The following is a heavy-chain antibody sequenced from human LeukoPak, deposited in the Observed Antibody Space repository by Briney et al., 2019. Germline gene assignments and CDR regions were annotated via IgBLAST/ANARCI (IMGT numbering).Heavy chain of an antibody. CDR3: ARDRHGVATIGDFDY. V-gene: IGHV3-21*01. CDR1: GFTFSSYS. J-gene: IGHJ4*02. CDR2: ISSSSSYI. D-gene: IGHD5-12*01. Sequence: GGSLRLSCAASGFTFSSYSMNWVRQAPGKGLEWVSSISSSSSYIYYADPVKGRFTISRDNAKNSLYLQMNSLRAEDTAVYYCARDRHGVATIGDFDYWGQGTLVTVSS.